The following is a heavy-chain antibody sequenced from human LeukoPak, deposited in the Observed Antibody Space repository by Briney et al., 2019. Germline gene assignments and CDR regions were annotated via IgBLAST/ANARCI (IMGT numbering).Heavy chain of an antibody. V-gene: IGHV1-69*04. D-gene: IGHD3-22*01. CDR2: IIPILGIA. Sequence: ASVKVSCKASGGTFSSYAISWVRQAPGQGLEWMGRIIPILGIANYAQKFQGRVTITADKSTSTAYMELSSLRSEDTAVYYCARGGDYYDSSGYFYFDYWGQGTLVTVSS. J-gene: IGHJ4*02. CDR1: GGTFSSYA. CDR3: ARGGDYYDSSGYFYFDY.